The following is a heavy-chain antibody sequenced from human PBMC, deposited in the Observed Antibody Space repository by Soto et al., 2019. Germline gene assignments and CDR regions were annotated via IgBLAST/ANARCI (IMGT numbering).Heavy chain of an antibody. Sequence: QVQLVESGGGVVQPGRSLRLSCAASGFTVSSYGMHWVRQAPGKGLEWVAVISYDGSNKYYADSVKGRFTISRDNSKNTLYLQMNSLRAEDTTVYYCAKAHSSSSGWFDPWGQGTLVTVSS. V-gene: IGHV3-30*18. J-gene: IGHJ5*02. D-gene: IGHD6-6*01. CDR1: GFTVSSYG. CDR3: AKAHSSSSGWFDP. CDR2: ISYDGSNK.